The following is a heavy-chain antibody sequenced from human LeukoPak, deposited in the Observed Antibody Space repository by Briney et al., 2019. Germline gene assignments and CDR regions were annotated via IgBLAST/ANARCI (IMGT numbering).Heavy chain of an antibody. J-gene: IGHJ4*02. D-gene: IGHD3-3*01. Sequence: PGRSLRLSCEASGLTFGDYAMPWVRQAPGKGLEWVSTINWNSGGIGYADSVKGRFTISRDNAKNSLYLHLNSLRPEDTAFYYCVRDVLPVSRSGFDQWGQGTLVTVSS. CDR1: GLTFGDYA. V-gene: IGHV3-9*01. CDR3: VRDVLPVSRSGFDQ. CDR2: INWNSGGI.